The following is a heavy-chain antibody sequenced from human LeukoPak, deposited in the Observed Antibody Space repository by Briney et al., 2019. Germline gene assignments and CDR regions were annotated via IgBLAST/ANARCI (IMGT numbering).Heavy chain of an antibody. CDR2: ISSSSSYI. V-gene: IGHV3-21*01. CDR3: AKDWYGSGSYDY. Sequence: GGSLRLSCAASGFTFSSYSMNWVRQAPGKGLEWVSSISSSSSYIYYADSVKGRFTISRDNAKNSLYLQMNSLRAEDTAVYYCAKDWYGSGSYDYWDQGTLVTVSS. J-gene: IGHJ4*02. CDR1: GFTFSSYS. D-gene: IGHD3-10*01.